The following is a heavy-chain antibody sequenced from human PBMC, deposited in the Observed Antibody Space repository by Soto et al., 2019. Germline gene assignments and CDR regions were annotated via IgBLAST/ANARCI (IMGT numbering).Heavy chain of an antibody. CDR2: INHSGST. J-gene: IGHJ4*02. D-gene: IGHD3-16*01. V-gene: IGHV4-34*01. Sequence: QVQLQQWGAGLLKPSETLSLTCAVYGGSFSGYYWTWLRQPPGTVLEWIGEINHSGSTNYNPSLTRRLTISVDTSKNPFPLKLTSVTAADTALYYFARDKITGLFDYWGQGTLVTVSS. CDR1: GGSFSGYY. CDR3: ARDKITGLFDY.